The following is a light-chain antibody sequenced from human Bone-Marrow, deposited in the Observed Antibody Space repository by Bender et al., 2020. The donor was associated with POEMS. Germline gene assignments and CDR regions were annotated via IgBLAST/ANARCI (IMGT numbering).Light chain of an antibody. CDR3: SSYTTSSTAV. CDR2: DVS. J-gene: IGLJ2*01. CDR1: SSDIGTYTY. V-gene: IGLV2-14*03. Sequence: QSALTQPASVSGSPGQSITISCTGTSSDIGTYTYVSWYQHHPGKAPKLLIYDVSNRPSGVSDRFSGSKSGTTASLTISGLQAEDEADYYCSSYTTSSTAVFGGGTQLTVL.